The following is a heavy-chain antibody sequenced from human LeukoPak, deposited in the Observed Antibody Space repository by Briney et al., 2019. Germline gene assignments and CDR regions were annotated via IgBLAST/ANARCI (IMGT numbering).Heavy chain of an antibody. J-gene: IGHJ4*02. D-gene: IGHD3-22*01. CDR3: ARDSNGPAF. CDR1: GFTFGKYW. V-gene: IGHV3-74*01. Sequence: GGSLRLSCAASGFTFGKYWMHWVRQAPGKGLVGVSYINSGGGHIDYADSVRGRFTISRDDAKNTLYLQMNSLRADDTTVYYCARDSNGPAFWGQGTLVTVSS. CDR2: INSGGGHI.